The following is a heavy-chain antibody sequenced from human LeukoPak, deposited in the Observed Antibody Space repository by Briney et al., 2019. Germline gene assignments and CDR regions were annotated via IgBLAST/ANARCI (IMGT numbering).Heavy chain of an antibody. V-gene: IGHV1-18*01. CDR2: ISAYNGNT. D-gene: IGHD3-3*01. CDR3: ARTYDFWSAQDY. Sequence: GASVTVSCTASGYTFTTYGISWVRQAPGQGLEWMGWISAYNGNTNYAQKLQGRVTMTTDTSTSTAYMELRGLRSDDTAVYYCARTYDFWSAQDYWGQGTLVTVSS. J-gene: IGHJ4*02. CDR1: GYTFTTYG.